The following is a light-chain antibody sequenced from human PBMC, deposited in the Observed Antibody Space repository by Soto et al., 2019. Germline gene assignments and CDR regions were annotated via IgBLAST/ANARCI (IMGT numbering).Light chain of an antibody. CDR1: RSNIGSNT. Sequence: QSVLTQPPSASGTPGQRVTISCSGSRSNIGSNTVNWYQQLSGTAPKLLIYNNNQRPSGVPDRFSGSKSRTSASLAISGLQSEDEADYYCAAWDDSLKGVFGTGTKVTVL. J-gene: IGLJ1*01. CDR2: NNN. CDR3: AAWDDSLKGV. V-gene: IGLV1-44*01.